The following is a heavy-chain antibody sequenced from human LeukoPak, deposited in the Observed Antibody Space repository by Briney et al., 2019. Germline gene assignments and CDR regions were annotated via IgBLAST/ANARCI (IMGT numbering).Heavy chain of an antibody. D-gene: IGHD3-10*01. CDR3: AVYFGRFLDFFDY. Sequence: ASVKVSCKASGYTFTTYDINWVRQATGQGLEWMGWMNPNSGNTGYAQKFQGRVTMTRNTSISTAYMELSSLRSEDTAVYYCAVYFGRFLDFFDYWGREPWSPSPQ. V-gene: IGHV1-8*01. J-gene: IGHJ4*02. CDR2: MNPNSGNT. CDR1: GYTFTTYD.